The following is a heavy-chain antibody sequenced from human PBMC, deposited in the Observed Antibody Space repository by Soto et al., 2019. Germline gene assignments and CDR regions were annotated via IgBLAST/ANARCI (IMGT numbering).Heavy chain of an antibody. CDR2: ISGSGGNT. CDR3: AKPTLYCSSTSCYDY. J-gene: IGHJ4*02. Sequence: PGGSLRLSCAASGFTFSSYAMTWVRQAPGKGLEWVSVISGSGGNTYYADSVKGRFTISRDNSKNTLYLQMNSLRAEDTAVYYCAKPTLYCSSTSCYDYWGQGTLVTVSS. D-gene: IGHD2-2*01. V-gene: IGHV3-23*01. CDR1: GFTFSSYA.